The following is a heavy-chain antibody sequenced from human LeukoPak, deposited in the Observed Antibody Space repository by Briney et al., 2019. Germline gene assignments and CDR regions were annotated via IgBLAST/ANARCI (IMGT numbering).Heavy chain of an antibody. V-gene: IGHV3-64*01. CDR3: ARGIRWASDY. CDR2: ITSNGGTT. J-gene: IGHJ4*02. Sequence: PGGSLRLSCAASGFTFSSYSMVWVRQAPGKGLEYVSRITSNGGTTYYGNSVKGRFTISRDNSKDTLYLQMGSLRTEDMAVYYCARGIRWASDYWGQGTPVTVAS. CDR1: GFTFSSYS. D-gene: IGHD4-23*01.